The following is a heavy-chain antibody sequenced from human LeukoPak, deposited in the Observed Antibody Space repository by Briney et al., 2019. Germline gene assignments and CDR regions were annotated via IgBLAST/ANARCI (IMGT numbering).Heavy chain of an antibody. D-gene: IGHD4-17*01. Sequence: GGSLRLSCATSGFTFNNYAMNWVRQAPGKGLEWVSSISGGGETTYYAGSAKGRFTISRDNSQNTLYLQMNSLRAEDTAVYYCARDYADYVGYFFFDYWGQGTLVTVSS. J-gene: IGHJ4*02. CDR1: GFTFNNYA. CDR2: ISGGGETT. CDR3: ARDYADYVGYFFFDY. V-gene: IGHV3-23*01.